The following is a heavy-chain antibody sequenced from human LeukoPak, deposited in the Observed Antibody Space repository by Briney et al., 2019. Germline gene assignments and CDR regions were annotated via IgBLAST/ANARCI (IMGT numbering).Heavy chain of an antibody. CDR2: IQYDGNTI. CDR1: GFTYSHNG. Sequence: GGSLRLSCVASGFTYSHNGMHWVRQAPGKGLERVAFIQYDGNTIFYADSVKGRFTISRDNSKNTLYLQMNSLRTDDTAVYYCGKERSGSYVHAFDPWGQGTVVTVSS. J-gene: IGHJ5*02. V-gene: IGHV3-30*02. D-gene: IGHD3-3*01. CDR3: GKERSGSYVHAFDP.